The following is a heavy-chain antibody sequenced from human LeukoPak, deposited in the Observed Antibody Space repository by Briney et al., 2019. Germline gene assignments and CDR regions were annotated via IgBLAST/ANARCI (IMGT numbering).Heavy chain of an antibody. CDR1: GYTFTSYY. J-gene: IGHJ4*02. CDR3: ARSSSPPFEY. D-gene: IGHD6-6*01. V-gene: IGHV1-46*01. Sequence: GASVKVSCKASGYTFTSYYMHWVRQAPGQGLGWIGIINPSGGSSSYAQKFQGRVTMTRDTSTSTVYMELSSLRSEDTAVYYCARSSSPPFEYWGQGTLVTVSS. CDR2: INPSGGSS.